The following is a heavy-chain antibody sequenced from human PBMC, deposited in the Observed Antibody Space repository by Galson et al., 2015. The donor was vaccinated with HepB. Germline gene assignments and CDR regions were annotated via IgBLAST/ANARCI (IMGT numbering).Heavy chain of an antibody. Sequence: SLRLSCATSGLTFSDYRMSWVRQTPGKGLEWVANINKDGNEEYYVDSVKGRFTISRDNAKNSLYLQMNSLRVEDTAVYSCVTDYIGFWGQGTLVTVSS. CDR3: VTDYIGF. CDR2: INKDGNEE. CDR1: GLTFSDYR. V-gene: IGHV3-7*01. J-gene: IGHJ4*02.